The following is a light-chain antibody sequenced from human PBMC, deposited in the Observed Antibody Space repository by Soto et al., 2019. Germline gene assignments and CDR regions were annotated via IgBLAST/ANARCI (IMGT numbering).Light chain of an antibody. CDR1: STDVGGYNY. CDR2: EVN. CDR3: GSYTSTDTPFV. J-gene: IGLJ1*01. Sequence: QSVLAQPSCVSGSPGQSITIPCTGTSTDVGGYNYVSWYQHHPGKGPKLIIYEVNNRPSGVSDRFSGSKSGNKASLTISNLEAEDESDYYCGSYTSTDTPFVFGTGTKVTVL. V-gene: IGLV2-14*01.